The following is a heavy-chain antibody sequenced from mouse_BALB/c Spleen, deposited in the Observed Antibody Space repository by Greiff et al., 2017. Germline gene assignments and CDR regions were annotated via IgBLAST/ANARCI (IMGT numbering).Heavy chain of an antibody. CDR1: GFSLTSYG. Sequence: VKLMESGPGLVAPSQSLSITCTVSGFSLTSYGVHWVRQPPGKGLEWLGVIWAGGSTNYNSALMSRLSISKDNSKSQVFLKMNSLQTDDTAMYYCARDLYYYGSSLFDYWGQGTTLTVSS. V-gene: IGHV2-9*02. CDR2: IWAGGST. CDR3: ARDLYYYGSSLFDY. D-gene: IGHD1-1*01. J-gene: IGHJ2*01.